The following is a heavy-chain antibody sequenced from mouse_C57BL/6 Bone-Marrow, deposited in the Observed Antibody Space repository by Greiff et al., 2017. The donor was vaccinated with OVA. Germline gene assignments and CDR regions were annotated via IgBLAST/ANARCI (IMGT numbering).Heavy chain of an antibody. CDR1: GYTFTSYW. V-gene: IGHV1-59*01. D-gene: IGHD1-1*01. CDR2: IDPSDSYT. J-gene: IGHJ3*01. Sequence: QVQLQQPGAELVRPGTSVKLSCKASGYTFTSYWMHWVKQRPGQGLEWIGVIDPSDSYTHYNQKFKGKATLTVDTSSSTAYMQLSSLTSEDSAVYYCARSSYYGSPWFAYWGQGTLVTVSA. CDR3: ARSSYYGSPWFAY.